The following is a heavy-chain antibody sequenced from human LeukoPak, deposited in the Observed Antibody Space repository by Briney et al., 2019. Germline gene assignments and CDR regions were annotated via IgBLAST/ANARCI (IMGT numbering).Heavy chain of an antibody. D-gene: IGHD3-9*01. CDR2: INGNSGAT. J-gene: IGHJ4*02. CDR1: GFTFTDHY. Sequence: ASVKVSCKASGFTFTDHYMHWVRQVPGQGLEWMGWINGNSGATSYAQKFQDRITVTRDTSISTMYLELNRLTTDDTAVYYCVRDFDWGPDYWGQGTLVAVSS. V-gene: IGHV1-2*02. CDR3: VRDFDWGPDY.